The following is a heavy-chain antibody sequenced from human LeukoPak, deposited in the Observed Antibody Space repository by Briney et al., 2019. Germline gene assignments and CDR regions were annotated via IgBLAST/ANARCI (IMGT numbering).Heavy chain of an antibody. Sequence: PSETLSLTCAVYGGSFSGYYWSWIRQPPGKGLEWIGEINHSGSTNYNPSLKSRVTISVDTSKNQFSLKLSSVTAADTAVYYCARGVMTSRGGFRYWGQGTLVTVSS. CDR2: INHSGST. CDR1: GGSFSGYY. J-gene: IGHJ4*02. D-gene: IGHD2-21*02. V-gene: IGHV4-34*01. CDR3: ARGVMTSRGGFRY.